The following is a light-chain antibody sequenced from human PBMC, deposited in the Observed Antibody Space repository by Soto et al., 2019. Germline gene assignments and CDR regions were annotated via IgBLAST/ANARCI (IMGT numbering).Light chain of an antibody. CDR3: QQYGSSPLT. J-gene: IGKJ4*01. Sequence: EIVLTQSPDTLSLSPGERATLSCRASQSVRSNYLSWYQQKPGQAPRFLIYDASSRATGIPDRFSGSGSWTDFTLTIIILVPEDFAVYYCQQYGSSPLTFGGGTKVDI. V-gene: IGKV3-20*01. CDR2: DAS. CDR1: QSVRSNY.